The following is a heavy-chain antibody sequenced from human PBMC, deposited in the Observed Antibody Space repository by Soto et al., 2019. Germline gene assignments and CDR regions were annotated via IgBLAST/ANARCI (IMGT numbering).Heavy chain of an antibody. V-gene: IGHV3-48*01. CDR3: ARAESYYDTAGFYY. CDR1: GFIFTSYS. J-gene: IGHJ4*02. D-gene: IGHD3-22*01. Sequence: PGGSLRLSCDTSGFIFTSYSVNWVRQAPGKGLEWVAYISTSGATINYADSAKGRFTISRDNVEKSLYLQMNSLRAEDTAVYYCARAESYYDTAGFYYWGQGTLVTVSS. CDR2: ISTSGATI.